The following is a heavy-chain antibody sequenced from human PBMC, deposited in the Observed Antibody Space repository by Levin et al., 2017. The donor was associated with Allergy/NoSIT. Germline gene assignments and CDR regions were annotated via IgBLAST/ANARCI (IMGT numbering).Heavy chain of an antibody. CDR3: ARLVRGGYGSAFDI. D-gene: IGHD3-10*01. Sequence: PGGSLRLSCAASGFTFSSYDMHWVRQATGKGLEWVSAIGTAGDTYYPGSVKGRFTISRENAKNSLYLQMNSLRAGDTAVYYCARLVRGGYGSAFDIWGQGTMVTVSS. J-gene: IGHJ3*02. CDR2: IGTAGDT. V-gene: IGHV3-13*01. CDR1: GFTFSSYD.